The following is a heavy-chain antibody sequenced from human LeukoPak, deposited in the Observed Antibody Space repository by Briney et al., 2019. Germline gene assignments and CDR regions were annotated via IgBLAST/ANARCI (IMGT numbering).Heavy chain of an antibody. CDR3: VRGTPTPGMDY. CDR1: GFPFSAHF. J-gene: IGHJ4*02. CDR2: IDTTTGNP. Sequence: ASVRVSCKASGFPFSAHFLNWVRQAPGQGLEWMGNIDTTTGNPRYAQDFTGRFVFSLDTSVSTAYLQITSLKADDTAAYYCVRGTPTPGMDYWGQGTQVTVSS. D-gene: IGHD3-10*01. V-gene: IGHV7-4-1*02.